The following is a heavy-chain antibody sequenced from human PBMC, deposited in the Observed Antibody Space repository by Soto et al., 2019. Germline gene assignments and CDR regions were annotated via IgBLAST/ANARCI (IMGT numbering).Heavy chain of an antibody. D-gene: IGHD1-26*01. CDR2: IYHSGNN. J-gene: IGHJ5*02. V-gene: IGHV4-4*02. Sequence: VQLRQSGPGLVKPSGTLSLTCAVSGGSISSSNWWTWVRQAPGKGLEWIGEIYHSGNNYYNPSLKARVTITVDKSNNQFSLKLNSVTAADTAVYYCAALPPRVVASLLPIPTWGQGTLVTVSS. CDR3: AALPPRVVASLLPIPT. CDR1: GGSISSSNW.